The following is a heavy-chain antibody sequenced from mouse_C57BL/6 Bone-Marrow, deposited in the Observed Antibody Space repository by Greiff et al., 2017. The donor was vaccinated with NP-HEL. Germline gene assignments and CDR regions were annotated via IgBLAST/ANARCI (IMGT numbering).Heavy chain of an antibody. J-gene: IGHJ4*01. Sequence: QVQLKESGPGLVQPSQSLSITCTVSGFSLTSYGVHWVRQSPGKGLEWLGVIWSGGSTDYNAAFISRLSISKDNSKSQVFFKMNSLQADDTAIYYCARSSHYYGSSLYYYAMDYWGQGTSVTVSS. CDR1: GFSLTSYG. D-gene: IGHD1-1*01. CDR3: ARSSHYYGSSLYYYAMDY. V-gene: IGHV2-2*01. CDR2: IWSGGST.